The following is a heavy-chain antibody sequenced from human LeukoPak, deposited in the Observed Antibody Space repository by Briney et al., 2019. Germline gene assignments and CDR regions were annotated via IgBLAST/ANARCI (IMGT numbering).Heavy chain of an antibody. Sequence: PGGSLRLSCAASGFTFSNYVMSWVRQAPGKGLEWVSSIGGSGGTTYYADSVKGRFTISRDNSKNTLYLQMNSLRSEDTAVYYCARRRDTYDYWGQGTLVTVSS. J-gene: IGHJ4*02. D-gene: IGHD5-18*01. CDR1: GFTFSNYV. CDR3: ARRRDTYDY. CDR2: IGGSGGTT. V-gene: IGHV3-23*01.